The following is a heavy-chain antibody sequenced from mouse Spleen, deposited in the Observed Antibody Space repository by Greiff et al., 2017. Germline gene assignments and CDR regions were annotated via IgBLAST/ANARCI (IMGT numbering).Heavy chain of an antibody. V-gene: IGHV1-64*01. J-gene: IGHJ3*01. CDR3: ARRSFYDGYSWFAY. CDR2: IHPNSGST. Sequence: QVQLKQPGAELVKPGASVKLSCKASGYTFTSYWMHWVKQRPGQGLEWIGMIHPNSGSTNYNEKFKSKATLTVDKSSSTAYMQLSSLTSEDSAVYYCARRSFYDGYSWFAYWGQGTLVTVSA. D-gene: IGHD2-3*01. CDR1: GYTFTSYW.